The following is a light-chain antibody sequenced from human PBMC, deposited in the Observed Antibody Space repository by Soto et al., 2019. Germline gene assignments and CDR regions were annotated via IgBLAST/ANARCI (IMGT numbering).Light chain of an antibody. CDR3: QSYDSSNQERV. J-gene: IGLJ3*02. V-gene: IGLV6-57*02. CDR2: EDN. CDR1: SGSIASNY. Sequence: NFMLTQPHSVSESPGKTVTISCTGSSGSIASNYVQWYQQRPGSAPTTVIYEDNQRPSGVPDRFSGSIDSSSNSASLTISGLKTEDEADYYCQSYDSSNQERVFGGGTKLTVL.